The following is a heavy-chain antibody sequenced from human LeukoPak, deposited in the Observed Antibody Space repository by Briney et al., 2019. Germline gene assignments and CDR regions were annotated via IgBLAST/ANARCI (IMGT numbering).Heavy chain of an antibody. D-gene: IGHD1-26*01. CDR3: ARDRYKWELSD. J-gene: IGHJ4*02. CDR1: GGSISSGSYY. V-gene: IGHV4-61*02. CDR2: IYTSGST. Sequence: SQTLSPTCTVSGGSISSGSYYWSWIRQPAGKGLEWIGRIYTSGSTNYNPSLTSRVTISVDTSKNQFSLKLSSVTAADTAVYYCARDRYKWELSDWGQGTLVTVSS.